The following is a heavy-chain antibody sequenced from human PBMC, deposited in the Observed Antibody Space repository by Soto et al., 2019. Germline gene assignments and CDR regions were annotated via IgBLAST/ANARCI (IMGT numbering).Heavy chain of an antibody. J-gene: IGHJ4*02. CDR1: GFTFSSYA. V-gene: IGHV3-23*01. CDR2: ISGSGGST. D-gene: IGHD2-15*01. CDR3: AKVSRYCSGTHLCYFDY. Sequence: PGGSLRLSCAASGFTFSSYAMSWVRQAPGKGLEWVSAISGSGGSTYYADSVKGRFTISRDNSKNTLYLQMNSLRAEDTAVYYCAKVSRYCSGTHLCYFDYWGQGTLVTVSS.